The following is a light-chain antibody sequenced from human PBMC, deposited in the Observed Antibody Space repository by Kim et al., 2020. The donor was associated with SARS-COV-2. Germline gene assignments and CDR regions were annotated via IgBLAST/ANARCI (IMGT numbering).Light chain of an antibody. CDR2: GAS. CDR1: QSVSSSY. J-gene: IGKJ2*01. V-gene: IGKV3-20*01. CDR3: QQYGSSRTREQYVYT. Sequence: EIVLTQSPGTLSLSPGERATLSCRASQSVSSSYLAWYQQKPGQAPRLLIYGASSRATGIPDRFSGSGSGTDFTLTISRLEPEDFAVYYCQQYGSSRTREQYVYTFGQGTKLEI.